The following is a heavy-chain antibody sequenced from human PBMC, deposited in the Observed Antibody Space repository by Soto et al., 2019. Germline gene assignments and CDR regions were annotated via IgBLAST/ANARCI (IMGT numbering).Heavy chain of an antibody. Sequence: QTGGSLRLSCAASGFTFSSYGMHWVRQAPGKGLEWVAVISYDGSNKSYADSVKGRFTISRDNSKNTLYLQMNSLRAEDTAVYYCAKDPQYVDTAMDNYFDYWGQGTQVTDSS. CDR3: AKDPQYVDTAMDNYFDY. CDR2: ISYDGSNK. V-gene: IGHV3-30*18. D-gene: IGHD5-18*01. J-gene: IGHJ4*02. CDR1: GFTFSSYG.